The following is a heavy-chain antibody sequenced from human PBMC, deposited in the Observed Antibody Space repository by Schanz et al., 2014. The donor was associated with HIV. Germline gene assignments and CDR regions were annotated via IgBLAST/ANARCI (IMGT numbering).Heavy chain of an antibody. V-gene: IGHV3-33*06. Sequence: QVQLVESGGSVVQPGRSLRLSCAASGFTFSSYAMHWVRQAPGKGLEWVASMSYDGRNEHYVDSGKGRFTISRDNPKNRLYLQMNSLRAEDTAVYYCANSGYCTSGICYTRGNGLDVWGQGTTVTVSS. CDR3: ANSGYCTSGICYTRGNGLDV. D-gene: IGHD2-8*01. J-gene: IGHJ6*02. CDR2: MSYDGRNE. CDR1: GFTFSSYA.